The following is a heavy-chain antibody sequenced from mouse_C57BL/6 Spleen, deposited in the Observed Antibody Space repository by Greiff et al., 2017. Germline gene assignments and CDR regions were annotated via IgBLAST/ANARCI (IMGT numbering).Heavy chain of an antibody. Sequence: VQLPQSGAELVRPGSSVKISFKTSGYTFISYGINWVKPRPGQGLEWIGYIYIGNGYTEYNEKFKGKATLTSDTSSSTAYMQLSSLTSEDSAVYYCARRPWFAYWGQGTLVTVSA. CDR2: IYIGNGYT. J-gene: IGHJ3*01. V-gene: IGHV1-58*01. CDR1: GYTFISYG. CDR3: ARRPWFAY.